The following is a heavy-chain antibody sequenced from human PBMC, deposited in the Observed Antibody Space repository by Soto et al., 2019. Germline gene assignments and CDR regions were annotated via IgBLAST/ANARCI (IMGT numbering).Heavy chain of an antibody. Sequence: QVQLVQSGAEVKKPGSSVKVSCKASGGTFSSYAISWVRQAPGQGLEWMGGIIPIFGTANYAQKFQGRVTITADXXTXTXXMELSSLRSEETAVYYCARDPDIVLVPAAMKAFDIWGQGTMVTVSS. D-gene: IGHD2-2*01. CDR1: GGTFSSYA. CDR3: ARDPDIVLVPAAMKAFDI. V-gene: IGHV1-69*12. CDR2: IIPIFGTA. J-gene: IGHJ3*02.